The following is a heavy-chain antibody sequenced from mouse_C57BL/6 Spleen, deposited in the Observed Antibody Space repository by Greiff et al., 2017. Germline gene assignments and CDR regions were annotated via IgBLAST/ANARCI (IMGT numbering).Heavy chain of an antibody. J-gene: IGHJ3*01. Sequence: QVQLQQPGTELVKPGASVKLSCKASGYTFTSYWMHWVKQRPGQGLEWIGNINPSNGGTNYNEKFKGKATLTVDTSSSTAYMQLSSLTSEDSAVYYYARRCYDYDGGFAYWGQGTLVTVSA. CDR3: ARRCYDYDGGFAY. CDR1: GYTFTSYW. V-gene: IGHV1-53*01. D-gene: IGHD2-4*01. CDR2: INPSNGGT.